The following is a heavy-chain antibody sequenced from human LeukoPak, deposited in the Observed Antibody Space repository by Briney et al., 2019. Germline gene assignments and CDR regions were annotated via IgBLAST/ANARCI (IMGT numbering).Heavy chain of an antibody. Sequence: GGSLRLSCAASGFTFSSYAMSWVRQAPGKGLEWVSAISGSGGSTYYADSVKGRFTISRDNSKNTLYLQMNSLRAEDTALYYCAKDHGAIYYFDYWGQGTLVTVSS. CDR2: ISGSGGST. CDR1: GFTFSSYA. V-gene: IGHV3-23*01. D-gene: IGHD2-21*01. CDR3: AKDHGAIYYFDY. J-gene: IGHJ4*02.